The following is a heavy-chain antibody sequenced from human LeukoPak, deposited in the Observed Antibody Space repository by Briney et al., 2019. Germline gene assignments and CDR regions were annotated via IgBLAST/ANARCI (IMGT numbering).Heavy chain of an antibody. V-gene: IGHV4-59*01. D-gene: IGHD4-17*01. CDR3: ARGRAVTTGEGQPTFYSVNYYYGMDV. CDR2: IYYSGST. CDR1: GGSISSYY. Sequence: PSETLSLTCTVSGGSISSYYWSWIRQPPGKELEWIGYIYYSGSTNYNPSLKSRVTISVDTSKNQFSLKLSSVTAADTAVYYCARGRAVTTGEGQPTFYSVNYYYGMDVWGQGTTVTVSS. J-gene: IGHJ6*02.